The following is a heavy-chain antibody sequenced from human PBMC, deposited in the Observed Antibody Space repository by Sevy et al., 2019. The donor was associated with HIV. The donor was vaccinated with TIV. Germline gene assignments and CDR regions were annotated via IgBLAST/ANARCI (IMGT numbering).Heavy chain of an antibody. CDR1: GFTFNSHG. CDR3: VKEPLISLAADLFDY. D-gene: IGHD1-20*01. V-gene: IGHV3-30*02. CDR2: IQYDGGNK. J-gene: IGHJ4*02. Sequence: GGSLRLSCATSGFTFNSHGMHWVRQAPGKGLEWVSFIQYDGGNKNYADSVKGRFTISRDNSKNTLYLQLSSLRTEDTALYYCVKEPLISLAADLFDYWGQGTLVTVSS.